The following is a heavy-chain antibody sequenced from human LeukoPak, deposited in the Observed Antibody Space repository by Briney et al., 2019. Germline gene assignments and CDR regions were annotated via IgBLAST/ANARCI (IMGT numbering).Heavy chain of an antibody. D-gene: IGHD2-2*01. CDR2: IYYSGST. V-gene: IGHV4-31*03. CDR3: ARDCSSTSCYGFDP. Sequence: SETLSLTCTVSGGSISSGGYYWSWIRQHPGKSLEWIGYIYYSGSTYYNPSLKSRVTISVDTSKNQFSLKLSSVTAADTAVYSRARDCSSTSCYGFDPWGQGTLVTVPS. CDR1: GGSISSGGYY. J-gene: IGHJ5*02.